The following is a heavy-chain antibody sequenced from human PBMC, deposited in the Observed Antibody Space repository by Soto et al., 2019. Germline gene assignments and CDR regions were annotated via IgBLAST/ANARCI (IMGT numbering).Heavy chain of an antibody. V-gene: IGHV3-30*03. Sequence: GGSLILSCAASGFTFSSYGMHWVRQAPGKGLEWVAVISYDGSNKYYADSVKGRFTISRDNSKNTLYLQMNSLKTEDTAVYYCTTDADIVVPYWGQGTLVTVSS. CDR2: ISYDGSNK. D-gene: IGHD2-15*01. CDR3: TTDADIVVPY. CDR1: GFTFSSYG. J-gene: IGHJ4*02.